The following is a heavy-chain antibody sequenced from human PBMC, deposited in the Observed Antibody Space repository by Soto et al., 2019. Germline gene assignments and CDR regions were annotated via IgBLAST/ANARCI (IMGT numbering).Heavy chain of an antibody. CDR2: IYYGGSI. Sequence: SETLSLTCSVSGGSISSGYWTWIRQPPGKGLEWIGYIYYGGSINYNPSLKSRVIISVDTAKNQFSLRLSSVTAADAAVYYCTGAYYDINGYSLDPWGQGTSVPVSS. CDR1: GGSISSGY. J-gene: IGHJ5*02. CDR3: TGAYYDINGYSLDP. D-gene: IGHD3-22*01. V-gene: IGHV4-59*01.